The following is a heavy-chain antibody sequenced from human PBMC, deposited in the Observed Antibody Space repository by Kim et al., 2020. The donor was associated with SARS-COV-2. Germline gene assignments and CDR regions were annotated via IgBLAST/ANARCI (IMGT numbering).Heavy chain of an antibody. CDR2: ISPYSGAT. V-gene: IGHV1-18*01. D-gene: IGHD6-13*01. CDR1: CYTFTSYG. J-gene: IGHJ4*02. CDR3: TRGSPYFPFDY. Sequence: ASVKVSCKTSCYTFTSYGITWVRQAPGVGFEWMGWISPYSGATVYAQRFQGRVSMTRDRSANTAYMELRSLTPEDTAVYFCTRGSPYFPFDYWGPGTL.